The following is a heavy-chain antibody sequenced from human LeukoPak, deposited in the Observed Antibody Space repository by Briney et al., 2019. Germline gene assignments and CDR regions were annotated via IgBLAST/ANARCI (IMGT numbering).Heavy chain of an antibody. V-gene: IGHV4-59*01. CDR3: ARGEAYCSGWSAY. CDR2: IYYSGST. Sequence: PSETLSLTCTVSGGSISSYYWSWIRQPPGKGLEWIGYIYYSGSTNYNPSLKSRVTISVDTSKNQFSLKLSSVTAADTAVYYCARGEAYCSGWSAYWGQGTLVTVSS. D-gene: IGHD6-19*01. J-gene: IGHJ4*02. CDR1: GGSISSYY.